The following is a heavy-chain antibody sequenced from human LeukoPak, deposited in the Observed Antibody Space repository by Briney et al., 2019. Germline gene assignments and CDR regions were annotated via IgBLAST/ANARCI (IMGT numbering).Heavy chain of an antibody. D-gene: IGHD3-16*02. V-gene: IGHV4-34*01. CDR3: ARGRLFYDYVWGSYRPFDY. J-gene: IGHJ4*02. CDR1: GGSFSGYY. Sequence: SETLSLTCAVYGGSFSGYYWSWIRQPPGKGLEWIGEINHSGSTNYNPSLKSRVTISVDTSKNQSSLKLSSVTAADAAVYYCARGRLFYDYVWGSYRPFDYWGQGTLVTVSS. CDR2: INHSGST.